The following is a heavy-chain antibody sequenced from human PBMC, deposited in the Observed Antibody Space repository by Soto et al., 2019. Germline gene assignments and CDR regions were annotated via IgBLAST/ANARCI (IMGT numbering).Heavy chain of an antibody. Sequence: PGGSLRLSCTTSGFTFSSYAMSWVRQAPGKGLEWVSAISGSGGSTYYADSVKGRFTISRDNSKNTLYLQMNSLRAEDTAVYYCLGAPTVTTDYYYGMDVWGQGTTVTVSS. CDR3: LGAPTVTTDYYYGMDV. D-gene: IGHD4-17*01. J-gene: IGHJ6*02. V-gene: IGHV3-23*01. CDR2: ISGSGGST. CDR1: GFTFSSYA.